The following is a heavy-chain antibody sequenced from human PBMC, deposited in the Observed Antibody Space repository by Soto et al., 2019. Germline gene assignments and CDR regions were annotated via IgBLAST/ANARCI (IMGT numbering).Heavy chain of an antibody. D-gene: IGHD1-26*01. V-gene: IGHV3-74*01. J-gene: IGHJ5*02. CDR2: RNSDGSST. Sequence: LSPPCAASGFTFSHYWMHWVRQAPGKGLVWVSRRNSDGSSTNYADSVKGRFTISRDNAKSTLYLQMRSLRAEDTAVQYSASPKRGRSWEALTWGQGT. CDR1: GFTFSHYW. CDR3: ASPKRGRSWEALT.